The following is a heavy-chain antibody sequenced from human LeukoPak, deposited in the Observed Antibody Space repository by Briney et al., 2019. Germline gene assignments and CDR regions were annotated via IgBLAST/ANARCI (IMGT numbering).Heavy chain of an antibody. CDR1: GFTFSSYS. Sequence: GGSLRLSXAASGFTFSSYSMNWVRQAPGKGLEWVSSISSSSYIYYADSVKGRFTISRDNAKNSLYLQMNSLRAEDTAVHYCARDLRDYWGQGTLVTVSS. CDR2: ISSSSYI. J-gene: IGHJ4*02. V-gene: IGHV3-21*01. CDR3: ARDLRDY.